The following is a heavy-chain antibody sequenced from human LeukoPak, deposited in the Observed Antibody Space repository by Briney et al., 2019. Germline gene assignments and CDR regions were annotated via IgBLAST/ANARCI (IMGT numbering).Heavy chain of an antibody. D-gene: IGHD2-2*01. Sequence: GGSLRLSCAASGFTFSSYSMNWVRQAPGKGLEWVSSISSSSSYIYYADSVKGRFTISRDNAKNSLYLQMNSLRAEDTAVYYCARDFIVVVPAANYFDCWGQGTLVTVSS. J-gene: IGHJ4*02. CDR3: ARDFIVVVPAANYFDC. CDR2: ISSSSSYI. CDR1: GFTFSSYS. V-gene: IGHV3-21*01.